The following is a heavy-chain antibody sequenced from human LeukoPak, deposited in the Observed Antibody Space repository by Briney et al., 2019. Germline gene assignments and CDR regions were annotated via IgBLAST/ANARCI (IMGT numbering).Heavy chain of an antibody. CDR1: GFTFSSYA. D-gene: IGHD3/OR15-3a*01. CDR3: ARGLLDGGHYFDY. Sequence: PGGFLRLSCAASGFTFSSYAMSWVRQAPGKGLEWVSAISGSGGSTYYADSVKGRFTVSRDNSKNTLYLQMNSLRAEDTAVYYCARGLLDGGHYFDYWGQGTLVTVSS. V-gene: IGHV3-23*01. CDR2: ISGSGGST. J-gene: IGHJ4*02.